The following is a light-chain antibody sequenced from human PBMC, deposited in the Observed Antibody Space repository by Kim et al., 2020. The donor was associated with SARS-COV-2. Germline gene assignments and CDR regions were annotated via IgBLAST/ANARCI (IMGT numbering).Light chain of an antibody. J-gene: IGLJ3*02. Sequence: ALGQTVKITCHGDSLKTSDATWYQQKPGQAPVLVLYGKDNRPSGIPDRFSGSSSSNTGSLTITGAQAEDEADYYCSSRDTTNSHVVFGGGTQLTVL. CDR1: SLKTSD. V-gene: IGLV3-19*01. CDR2: GKD. CDR3: SSRDTTNSHVV.